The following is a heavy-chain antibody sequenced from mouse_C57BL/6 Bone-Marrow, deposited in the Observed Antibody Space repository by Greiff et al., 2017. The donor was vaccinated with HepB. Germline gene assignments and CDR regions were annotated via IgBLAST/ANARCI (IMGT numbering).Heavy chain of an antibody. V-gene: IGHV1-81*01. CDR3: ARGLRGY. CDR2: IYPRSGNT. CDR1: GYTFTSYG. J-gene: IGHJ2*01. D-gene: IGHD2-4*01. Sequence: QVHVKQSGAELARPGASVKLSCKASGYTFTSYGISWVKQRTGQGLEWIGEIYPRSGNTYYNEKFKGKATLTADKSSSTAYMELRSPTSEDSAVYFCARGLRGYWGQGTTLTVSS.